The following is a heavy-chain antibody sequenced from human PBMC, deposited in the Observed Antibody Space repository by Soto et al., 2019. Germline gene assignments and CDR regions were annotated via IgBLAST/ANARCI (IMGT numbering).Heavy chain of an antibody. Sequence: EVQLLESGGGLVQPGWSLRLSCAASGFTFSSYAMSWVRQAPGKGLEWVSVVSGSAGSTYYADSVKGRFTISRDHSKNTMYLQMNSLRAEDTAVYYCAKDASSVITSFDSWGRGTVVTVSS. J-gene: IGHJ2*01. V-gene: IGHV3-23*01. CDR2: VSGSAGST. D-gene: IGHD3-22*01. CDR1: GFTFSSYA. CDR3: AKDASSVITSFDS.